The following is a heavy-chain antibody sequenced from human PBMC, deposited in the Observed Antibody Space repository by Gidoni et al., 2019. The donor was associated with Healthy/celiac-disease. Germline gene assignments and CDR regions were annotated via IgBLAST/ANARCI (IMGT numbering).Heavy chain of an antibody. D-gene: IGHD5-12*01. CDR1: GSPLSSYG. V-gene: IGHV3-33*08. Sequence: QVQLVESGGGVVQPGRYLSLSCACSGSPLSSYGMHWVRQAPGKGLEGVAVIWYDGSNKYYAASVKGRFTISIDNSKNTLYLQMNSLRAEDTAVYYCARPVVATTEGAESGFDYWGQGTLVTVSS. J-gene: IGHJ4*02. CDR3: ARPVVATTEGAESGFDY. CDR2: IWYDGSNK.